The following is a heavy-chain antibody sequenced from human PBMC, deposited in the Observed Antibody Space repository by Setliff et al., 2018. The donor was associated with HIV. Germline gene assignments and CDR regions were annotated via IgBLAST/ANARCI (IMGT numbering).Heavy chain of an antibody. CDR2: SYHSGST. CDR1: GGSISNYY. J-gene: IGHJ6*02. V-gene: IGHV4-59*01. CDR3: ARSLSGDYYYGMDV. D-gene: IGHD3-10*01. Sequence: TLSLTCTVSGGSISNYYWSWIRQPPGKGLEWIGFSYHSGSTKYNPSLKSRVTISVDTSRNQFSLKLSSVTAADTAVYYCARSLSGDYYYGMDVWGQGTTVTVSS.